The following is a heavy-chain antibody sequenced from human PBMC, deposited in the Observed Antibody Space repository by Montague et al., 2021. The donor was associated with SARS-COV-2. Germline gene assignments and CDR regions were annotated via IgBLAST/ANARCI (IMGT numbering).Heavy chain of an antibody. J-gene: IGHJ4*02. CDR2: IYYSGST. CDR3: ARGGSSSLPFDY. V-gene: IGHV4-4*02. CDR1: GGSISSSNW. D-gene: IGHD6-13*01. Sequence: SETLSLTCAVSGGSISSSNWWSWFRQPPGKGLVWFVEIYYSGSTNFNPSRMSRVTISVDKSKNQFFPMLSSVTAADTAAYYCARGGSSSLPFDYWGQGTLVTVSS.